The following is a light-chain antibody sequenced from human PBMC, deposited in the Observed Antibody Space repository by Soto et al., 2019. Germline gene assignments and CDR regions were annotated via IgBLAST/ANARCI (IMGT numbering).Light chain of an antibody. CDR1: GSNIGAGYD. J-gene: IGLJ1*01. CDR3: QSYDRSLSGYV. Sequence: QSVLTQPPSVSGAPGQRVTISCTGSGSNIGAGYDVHWYQQLPGTAPKLLIYANGNRPSGVPDRFSGPKSGTSASLAITGLQAEDEAHYYCQSYDRSLSGYVLGTGTKLTVL. CDR2: ANG. V-gene: IGLV1-40*01.